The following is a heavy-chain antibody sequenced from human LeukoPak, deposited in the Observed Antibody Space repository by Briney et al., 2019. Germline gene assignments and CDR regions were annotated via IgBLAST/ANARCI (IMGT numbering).Heavy chain of an antibody. CDR3: ARDWKTNSFDY. Sequence: GGSLRLSCAASGFTFSSYGMHWVRPAPGNGLEWVAFIYYDGSNIYYADYVKGRFTISRDISKNTLYLQMDSLRAEDTAIYYCARDWKTNSFDYWGQGTLVTVSS. V-gene: IGHV3-33*08. D-gene: IGHD1-1*01. CDR2: IYYDGSNI. J-gene: IGHJ4*02. CDR1: GFTFSSYG.